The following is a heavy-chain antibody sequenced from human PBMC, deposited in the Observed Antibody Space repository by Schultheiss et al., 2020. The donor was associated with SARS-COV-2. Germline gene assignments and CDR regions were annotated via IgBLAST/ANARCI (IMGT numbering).Heavy chain of an antibody. V-gene: IGHV3-23*01. CDR2: ISGSGGST. CDR3: ARGDIVSSYYYYYGMDV. CDR1: GFTFSDHY. J-gene: IGHJ6*02. D-gene: IGHD2-15*01. Sequence: GGSLRLSCAASGFTFSDHYMDWVRQAPGKGPEWVSAISGSGGSTYYADSVKGRFTISRDNSKNTLYLQMNSLRAEDTAVYYCARGDIVSSYYYYYGMDVWGQGTTVTVSS.